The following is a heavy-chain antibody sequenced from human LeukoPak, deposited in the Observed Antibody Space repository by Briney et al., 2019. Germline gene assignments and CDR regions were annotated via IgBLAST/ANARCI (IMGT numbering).Heavy chain of an antibody. D-gene: IGHD3-3*01. J-gene: IGHJ3*02. V-gene: IGHV3-7*01. Sequence: GGSLRLSCAASGFTFSSYWMSWVRQAPGKGLEWVANIKQDGSEKYYVDSVKGRSTISRDNAKNSLYLQMNSLRAEDTAVYYCASGMATYYDFWSGYYAGPHAFDIWGQGTMVTVSS. CDR1: GFTFSSYW. CDR3: ASGMATYYDFWSGYYAGPHAFDI. CDR2: IKQDGSEK.